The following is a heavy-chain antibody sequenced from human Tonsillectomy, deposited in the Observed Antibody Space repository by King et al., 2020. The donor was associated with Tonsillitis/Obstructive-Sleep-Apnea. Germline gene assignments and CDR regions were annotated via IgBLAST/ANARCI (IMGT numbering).Heavy chain of an antibody. Sequence: LQLQESGPGLVKPSETLSLTCTVSGGSISSYYWSWIRQPPGKGLEWIGYIYYSGSTNYNPSLKSRVTISVDTSKNQFSLKLSSVTAADTAVYYCTRQGDSSSWYAHDYWGQGTLVTVSS. CDR2: IYYSGST. V-gene: IGHV4-59*08. J-gene: IGHJ4*02. CDR3: TRQGDSSSWYAHDY. D-gene: IGHD6-13*01. CDR1: GGSISSYY.